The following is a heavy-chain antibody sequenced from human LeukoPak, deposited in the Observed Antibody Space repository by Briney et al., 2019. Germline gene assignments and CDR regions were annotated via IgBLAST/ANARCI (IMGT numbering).Heavy chain of an antibody. CDR1: GYTFTGYY. CDR3: ARDQPYCSSTSCYLFDP. CDR2: IDPNSGGT. D-gene: IGHD2-2*01. Sequence: ASVKVSCKASGYTFTGYYMHWVRQAPGQGLEWMGWIDPNSGGTNYAQKFQGRVTMTRDTSISTAYMELSRLRSDDTAVYYCARDQPYCSSTSCYLFDPWGQGTLVTVSS. J-gene: IGHJ5*02. V-gene: IGHV1-2*02.